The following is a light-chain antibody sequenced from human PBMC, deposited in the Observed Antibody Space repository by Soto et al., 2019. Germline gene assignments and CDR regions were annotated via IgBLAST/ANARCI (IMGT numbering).Light chain of an antibody. J-gene: IGKJ2*01. CDR1: QSVSSN. Sequence: EIVMTQSPATLSVSPGERATLSCRASQSVSSNLAWYQQKPGQAPRLLIYGASTRATGIPARFSGSGSGTEFTLTISSLQSEDFAVYYCQQYNSWPPRYTFGQGTTLQI. CDR2: GAS. V-gene: IGKV3-15*01. CDR3: QQYNSWPPRYT.